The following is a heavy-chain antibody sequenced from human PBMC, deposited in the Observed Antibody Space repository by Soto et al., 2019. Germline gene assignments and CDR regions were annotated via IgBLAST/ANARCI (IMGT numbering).Heavy chain of an antibody. J-gene: IGHJ5*02. D-gene: IGHD2-2*01. CDR3: ARQVPAARAHNWFDP. Sequence: SETLSLTCTVSGGSISSGDYYWSWIRQPPGKGLEWIGYIYYSGSTYYNPSLKSRVTISVDTSKNQFSQKLSSVTAADTAVYYWARQVPAARAHNWFDPWGQGTRVTVSS. CDR1: GGSISSGDYY. CDR2: IYYSGST. V-gene: IGHV4-30-4*01.